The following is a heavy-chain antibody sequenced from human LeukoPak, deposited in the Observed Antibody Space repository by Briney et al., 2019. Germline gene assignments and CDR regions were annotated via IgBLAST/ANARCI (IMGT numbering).Heavy chain of an antibody. Sequence: ASVKVSCKASGYTLTGYYMHWVRQAPGQGLEWMGWINPNSGGANYAQKFQGRVTMTRDTSISTGYMELSSLRSDDTAVYYCARSTDYSNQHNDYWGQGTLVTVSS. CDR2: INPNSGGA. CDR1: GYTLTGYY. D-gene: IGHD4-11*01. J-gene: IGHJ4*02. V-gene: IGHV1-2*02. CDR3: ARSTDYSNQHNDY.